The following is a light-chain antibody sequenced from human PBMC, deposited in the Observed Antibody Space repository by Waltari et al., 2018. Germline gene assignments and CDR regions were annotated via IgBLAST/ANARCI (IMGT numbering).Light chain of an antibody. J-gene: IGLJ2*01. Sequence: QSVVTQPPSVSGTPGQRVTVSCSGSSSNVGTNTVNWYRQLPGTAPQLLIYSDDLRPSGVPDRFSASKSGTSASLAISGLHSEDEAEYYCAAWDDTLNAVLFGGGTKLTVL. CDR3: AAWDDTLNAVL. CDR1: SSNVGTNT. V-gene: IGLV1-44*01. CDR2: SDD.